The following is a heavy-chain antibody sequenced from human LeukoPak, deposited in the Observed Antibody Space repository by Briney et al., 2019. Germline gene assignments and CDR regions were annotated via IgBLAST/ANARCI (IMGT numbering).Heavy chain of an antibody. V-gene: IGHV4-34*01. D-gene: IGHD6-6*01. CDR1: GGSFSGYY. CDR3: ARGRIAARPRVGLDWFDP. Sequence: SETLSLTCAVYGGSFSGYYWSWIRQPPGKGLEWIGEINHRGSTNYNPSLKSRFTISVDTSKNQFSLKLSSVTAADTAVYYCARGRIAARPRVGLDWFDPWGQGTLVTVSS. J-gene: IGHJ5*02. CDR2: INHRGST.